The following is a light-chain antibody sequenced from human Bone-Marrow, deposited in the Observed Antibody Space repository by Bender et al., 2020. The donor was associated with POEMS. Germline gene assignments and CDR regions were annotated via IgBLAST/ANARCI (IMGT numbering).Light chain of an antibody. CDR2: QDD. CDR1: KLGDRY. J-gene: IGLJ2*01. V-gene: IGLV3-1*01. CDR3: QAWDSSTVV. Sequence: SFDLTQPPSVSVSPGQTATIICSGDKLGDRYSFWYQQKPGQPPVLVIYQDDKRPSGTPERFSGSNSGNTATLTISGTQAMDEADYYCQAWDSSTVVFGGGTKLTVL.